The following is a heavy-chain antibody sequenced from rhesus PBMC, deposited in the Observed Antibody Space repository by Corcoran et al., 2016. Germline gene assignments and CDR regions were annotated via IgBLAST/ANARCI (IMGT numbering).Heavy chain of an antibody. Sequence: QVQLQESGPGLVKPSETLSLTCAVPGGSISSNYWSWLRQPPGQGREWIGSIYGSGGSTDYNPSLKSRVTISTDTSKNQFSLKLSSVTAADTAVYYCARNPHGSSYGFGYWGQGVLVTVSS. CDR2: IYGSGGST. D-gene: IGHD4-29*01. V-gene: IGHV4-160*01. CDR3: ARNPHGSSYGFGY. CDR1: GGSISSNY. J-gene: IGHJ4*01.